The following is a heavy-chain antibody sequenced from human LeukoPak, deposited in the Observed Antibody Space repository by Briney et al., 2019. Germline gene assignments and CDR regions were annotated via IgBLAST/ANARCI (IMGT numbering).Heavy chain of an antibody. V-gene: IGHV5-51*01. CDR3: ARQPTVTGGFDAFDI. Sequence: AESLKISCKGSGYSFTSYWIGWVRQMPGKDLEWMGIIYPGDSDTRDSPSFQGQVTISADKSISTAYLQWSSLKASDTAMYYCARQPTVTGGFDAFDIWGQGTMVTVSS. D-gene: IGHD4-17*01. J-gene: IGHJ3*02. CDR1: GYSFTSYW. CDR2: IYPGDSDT.